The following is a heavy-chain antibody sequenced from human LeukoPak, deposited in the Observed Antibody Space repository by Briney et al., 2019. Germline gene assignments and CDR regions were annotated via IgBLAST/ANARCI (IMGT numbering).Heavy chain of an antibody. J-gene: IGHJ4*02. CDR2: VSGSGVST. Sequence: GGSLRLSCAASGFTFSSYAMSWVRQGPGKGPEWVSAVSGSGVSTYYADSVKGRFTISRDNSKNSLYLQMNSLRAEDTAIYYRAKAPLGYCSGGSCYYFDYWRQGTLVTVSP. CDR1: GFTFSSYA. D-gene: IGHD2-15*01. V-gene: IGHV3-23*01. CDR3: AKAPLGYCSGGSCYYFDY.